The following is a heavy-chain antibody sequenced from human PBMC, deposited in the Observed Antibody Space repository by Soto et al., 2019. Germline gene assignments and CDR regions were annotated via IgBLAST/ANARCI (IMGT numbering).Heavy chain of an antibody. CDR1: GYTFTSYG. CDR3: ARSQADYYDSSGYYYDLNY. D-gene: IGHD3-22*01. J-gene: IGHJ4*02. V-gene: IGHV1-18*01. Sequence: QVQLVQSGAEVKKPGASVKVSCKASGYTFTSYGISWVRQAPGQGLEWMGWISAYNGNTNYAQKLQGRVTMTTDTSTSTAYMELRSLRSDDTAVYYCARSQADYYDSSGYYYDLNYWGQGTLVTVSS. CDR2: ISAYNGNT.